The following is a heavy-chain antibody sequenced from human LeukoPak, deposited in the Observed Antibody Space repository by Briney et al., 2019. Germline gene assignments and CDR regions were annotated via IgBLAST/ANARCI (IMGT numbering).Heavy chain of an antibody. CDR1: GGSISSDDYY. J-gene: IGHJ4*02. D-gene: IGHD3-10*01. CDR2: IYYSGST. V-gene: IGHV4-30-4*01. CDR3: ARVATMVRGVILFDY. Sequence: PSQTLSLTCTVSGGSISSDDYYWGWIRQPPGRGLEWVGYIYYSGSTYYDPSLKSRVTISVDTSKNQFSLKLSSVTAADTAVYYCARVATMVRGVILFDYWGQGTLVTVSS.